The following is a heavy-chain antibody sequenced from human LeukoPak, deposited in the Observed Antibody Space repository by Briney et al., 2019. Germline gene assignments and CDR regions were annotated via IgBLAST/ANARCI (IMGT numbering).Heavy chain of an antibody. V-gene: IGHV3-21*01. D-gene: IGHD3-3*01. CDR2: ISSSSSYI. CDR3: ARCITIFGVVDYYMDV. CDR1: GFAFSSYS. J-gene: IGHJ6*03. Sequence: PGGSLRLSCAASGFAFSSYSMNWVRQAPGKGLEWVSSISSSSSYIYYADSVKGRFTISRDNAKNSLYLQMNSLRAEDTAVYYCARCITIFGVVDYYMDVGGKGTTVTVSS.